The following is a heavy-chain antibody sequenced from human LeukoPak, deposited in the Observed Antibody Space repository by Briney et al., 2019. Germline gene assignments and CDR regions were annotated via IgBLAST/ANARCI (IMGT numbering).Heavy chain of an antibody. CDR3: AKEGYYYDSSGYYYFDY. V-gene: IGHV3-48*03. J-gene: IGHJ4*02. CDR2: SSSSGSTI. D-gene: IGHD3-22*01. Sequence: PGGSLRLSCAASGFTFSSYEMNWVRQAPGKGLEWVSYSSSSGSTIYYADSVKGRFTISRDNAKNSLYLQMNSLRAEDTALYYCAKEGYYYDSSGYYYFDYWGQGTLVTVSS. CDR1: GFTFSSYE.